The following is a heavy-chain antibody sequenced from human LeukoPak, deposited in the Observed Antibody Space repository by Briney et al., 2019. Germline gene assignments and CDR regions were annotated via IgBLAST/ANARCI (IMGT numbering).Heavy chain of an antibody. CDR1: GGSISSYY. Sequence: SETLSLSCTVSGGSISSYYWSWIRQPAGKGLEWIGRIYTSGSTNYNPSLKSRVTMSVDTSKNQFSLKLSSVTAADTAVYYCARDSVGYYDSSGYYHYWGQGTLVTVSS. J-gene: IGHJ4*02. CDR3: ARDSVGYYDSSGYYHY. CDR2: IYTSGST. V-gene: IGHV4-4*07. D-gene: IGHD3-22*01.